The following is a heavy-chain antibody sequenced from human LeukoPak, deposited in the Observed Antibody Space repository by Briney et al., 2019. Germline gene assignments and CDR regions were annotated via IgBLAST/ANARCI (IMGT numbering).Heavy chain of an antibody. CDR1: GYTFTCYY. Sequence: ASVKVSCKASGYTFTCYYMHWVRQAPGQGLEWMGWINPNSGGTNYAQKFQGRVTMTRDTSISTAYMELSRLRSDDTAVYYCARTHCSSTSCYPYFDYWGQGTLVTVSS. J-gene: IGHJ4*02. V-gene: IGHV1-2*02. CDR3: ARTHCSSTSCYPYFDY. D-gene: IGHD2-2*01. CDR2: INPNSGGT.